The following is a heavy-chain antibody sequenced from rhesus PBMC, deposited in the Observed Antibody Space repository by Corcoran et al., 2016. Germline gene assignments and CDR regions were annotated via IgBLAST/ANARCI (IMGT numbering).Heavy chain of an antibody. CDR2: ISGSVGHT. J-gene: IGHJ1*01. CDR1: GGSISSNY. V-gene: IGHV4-160*01. D-gene: IGHD3-9*01. Sequence: QVQLQESGPGLVKPSETLSCTCAVLGGSISSNYWSWIRQPQGKALAGSGRISGSVGHTDYTPSLKSRVTISTDTSKNQFSLKLSSVTAADTAVYYCAREDYEDDYWLLLQRGYFEFWGQGALVTVSS. CDR3: AREDYEDDYWLLLQRGYFEF.